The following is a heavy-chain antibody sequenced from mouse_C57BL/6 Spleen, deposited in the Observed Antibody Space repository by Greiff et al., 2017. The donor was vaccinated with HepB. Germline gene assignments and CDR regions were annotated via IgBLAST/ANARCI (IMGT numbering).Heavy chain of an antibody. CDR1: GYTFTSYW. J-gene: IGHJ3*01. Sequence: QVQLQQPGAELVKPGASVKMSCKASGYTFTSYWITWVKQRPGQGLEWIGDIYPGSGSTNYNEKFKSKATLTVDTSSSTAYMQLSSLTSEDSAVYYCARNRGRYGSSSWLAYWGQGTLVTVSA. CDR3: ARNRGRYGSSSWLAY. CDR2: IYPGSGST. D-gene: IGHD1-1*01. V-gene: IGHV1-55*01.